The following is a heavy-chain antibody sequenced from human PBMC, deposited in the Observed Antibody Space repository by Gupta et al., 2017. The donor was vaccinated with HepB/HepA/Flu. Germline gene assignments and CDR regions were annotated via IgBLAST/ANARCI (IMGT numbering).Heavy chain of an antibody. Sequence: EVQLLESGGGLVQPGGSLRLSCEGYGFTFSIHAISWVRQAPGKGLEWVAGITASGGSTYLADSVKGRLTISRDNSKDTVYLQMDSLREDDTAVYYCARGRRGWYDDYFDYWGQGSQVTVSS. J-gene: IGHJ4*02. CDR3: ARGRRGWYDDYFDY. CDR1: GFTFSIHA. V-gene: IGHV3-23*01. D-gene: IGHD6-19*01. CDR2: ITASGGST.